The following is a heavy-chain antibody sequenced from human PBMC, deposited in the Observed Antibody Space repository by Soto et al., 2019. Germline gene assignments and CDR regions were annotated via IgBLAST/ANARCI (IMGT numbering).Heavy chain of an antibody. J-gene: IGHJ6*02. CDR1: ANSFTDYH. V-gene: IGHV1-2*04. Sequence: ASVKVSCKASANSFTDYHIHWVRQAPGQGLEWLGRIDPKSGGTSTAQKFQGWVTMTTDTSISTASMELTRLTSDDTAIYYCARGDSTDCSNGVCSFFYNHDMDVWGQGTTVTVSS. CDR2: IDPKSGGT. CDR3: ARGDSTDCSNGVCSFFYNHDMDV. D-gene: IGHD2-8*01.